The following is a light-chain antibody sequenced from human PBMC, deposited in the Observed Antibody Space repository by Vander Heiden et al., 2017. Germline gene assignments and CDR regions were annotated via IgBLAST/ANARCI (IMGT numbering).Light chain of an antibody. V-gene: IGKV1-33*01. CDR2: DAS. Sequence: DIQMTQSPSSLSASVGDRVTITCQASQDITNYLNWYQQKPGKAPKLLIYDASDLEAGVPSRFSGSGSGTDFTFAISSLQPEDLATYYCQQDDYLPITFGGGTKVDI. CDR3: QQDDYLPIT. J-gene: IGKJ4*01. CDR1: QDITNY.